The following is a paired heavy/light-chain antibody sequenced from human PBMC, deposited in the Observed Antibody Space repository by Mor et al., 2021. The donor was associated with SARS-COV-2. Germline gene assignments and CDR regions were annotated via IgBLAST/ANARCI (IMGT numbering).Light chain of an antibody. CDR1: QSVISN. V-gene: IGKV3-15*01. J-gene: IGKJ4*01. CDR2: GAS. CDR3: QQYNAWPFT. Sequence: EIVMTQSPATLSVSPGERATLSCRASQSVISNLAWYQQKPGQAPRLLIYGASTRATAFPARFSGSGSGTEFTLTISSLQSEDFAVYYCQQYNAWPFTFGGGTKVEIK.
Heavy chain of an antibody. J-gene: IGHJ5*02. CDR1: GFTFSSYD. Sequence: EVQLLESGGGLVQPGGSLRLSCAASGFTFSSYDMTWVRQAPGKGLEWVSGISGSGGSKYYADSVKGRFTISRDNSKNTLYLQMNSLRAEDTALYYCAKGFVVGAYNWFDPWGQGTLVTVSS. CDR3: AKGFVVGAYNWFDP. CDR2: ISGSGGSK. D-gene: IGHD1-26*01. V-gene: IGHV3-23*01.